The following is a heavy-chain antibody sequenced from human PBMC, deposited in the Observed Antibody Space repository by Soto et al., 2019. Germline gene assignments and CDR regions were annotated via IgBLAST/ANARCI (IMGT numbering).Heavy chain of an antibody. V-gene: IGHV4-59*02. J-gene: IGHJ5*02. CDR1: GASVSSHS. Sequence: SETXSLTCSFTGASVSSHSWSWIRQSPGKGLEWIGYIHYSGGTNYTPSLRSRVTISVETSKNQLSLNLTSLTAAHTAVHYCARGGTAGSALYNWFDPWGQGTLVTVSS. D-gene: IGHD3-10*01. CDR3: ARGGTAGSALYNWFDP. CDR2: IHYSGGT.